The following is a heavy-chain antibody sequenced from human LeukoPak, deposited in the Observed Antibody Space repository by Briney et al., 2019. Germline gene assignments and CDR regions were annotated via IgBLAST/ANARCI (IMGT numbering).Heavy chain of an antibody. CDR2: ISSSGSTI. D-gene: IGHD7-27*01. Sequence: GGSLRLSCAASGFTFSSYEMNWVRQAPGKGLEWVSYISSSGSTIYYADSVKGRFTISRDNSKNTLYLQMNSLRAEDTAVYYCAKGPTGGYYMDVWGKGTTVTVSS. J-gene: IGHJ6*03. CDR3: AKGPTGGYYMDV. CDR1: GFTFSSYE. V-gene: IGHV3-48*03.